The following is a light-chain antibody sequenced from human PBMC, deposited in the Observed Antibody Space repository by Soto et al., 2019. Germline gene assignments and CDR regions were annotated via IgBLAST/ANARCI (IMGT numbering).Light chain of an antibody. CDR1: QSVSTY. CDR2: AAS. CDR3: QQSYTTPGT. J-gene: IGKJ5*01. V-gene: IGKV1-39*01. Sequence: DVQATQSPSPLSASVGDRVTITCRTSQSVSTYLNWYQKKLGKAPKLLIYAASTLRSGVPSRFSGSGSGTDFTLTISSLQVEDSATYYCQQSYTTPGTFGQGTRLEI.